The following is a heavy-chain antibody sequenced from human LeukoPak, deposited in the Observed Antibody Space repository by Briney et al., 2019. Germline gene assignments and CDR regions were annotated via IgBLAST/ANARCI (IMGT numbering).Heavy chain of an antibody. Sequence: AGGSLRLSCAASGFTFSSYWMSWVRPAPGKGLEWVANIKHDGSEKYYVDSVKGRFTISRDNAKNSLYLQMNSLRAEDTAVYYCARVGSYDYVWGTHFDYWGQGTLVTVSS. J-gene: IGHJ4*02. CDR3: ARVGSYDYVWGTHFDY. CDR1: GFTFSSYW. CDR2: IKHDGSEK. V-gene: IGHV3-7*01. D-gene: IGHD3-16*01.